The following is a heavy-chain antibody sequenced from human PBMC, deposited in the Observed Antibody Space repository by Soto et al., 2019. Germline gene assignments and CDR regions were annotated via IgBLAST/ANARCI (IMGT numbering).Heavy chain of an antibody. Sequence: GASVKVSCKASGYTFTSYAMHWVRQAPGQRLEWMGWINGGNGNTKYSQKFQGRVTITRDTSASTAYMELSSLRSEDTAVYYCARDMGFGLSDYWGQGTLVTVSS. CDR3: ARDMGFGLSDY. D-gene: IGHD3-10*01. J-gene: IGHJ4*02. CDR1: GYTFTSYA. V-gene: IGHV1-3*01. CDR2: INGGNGNT.